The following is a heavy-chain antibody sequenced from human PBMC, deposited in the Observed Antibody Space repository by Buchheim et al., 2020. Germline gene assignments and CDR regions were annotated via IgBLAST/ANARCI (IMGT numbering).Heavy chain of an antibody. V-gene: IGHV4-4*02. Sequence: QVQLQESGPGLVKPAGTLSLTCGVSGDSISSTDWWNWVRQPPGKGLEWIGEINHSGTTNYSPSLKSRVTMPVDKSKKHFSMNLSSVTAADTAVYYCARNFGLGGMDVWGRGTT. CDR2: INHSGTT. D-gene: IGHD3-16*01. CDR1: GDSISSTDW. CDR3: ARNFGLGGMDV. J-gene: IGHJ6*02.